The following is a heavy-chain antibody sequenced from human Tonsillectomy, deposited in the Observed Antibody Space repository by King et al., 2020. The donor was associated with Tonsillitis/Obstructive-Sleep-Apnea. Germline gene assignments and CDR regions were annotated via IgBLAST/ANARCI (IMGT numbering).Heavy chain of an antibody. D-gene: IGHD3-3*01. CDR1: GFTFSDYY. Sequence: VQLVQSGGGLVKPGGSLRLSCAASGFTFSDYYMSWIRQAPGKGLEWVSYISSSSSYTNYADPVKGRFTISRDNAKNSLYLQINSLRAEDTAVYYCASYDFWSGYNYYYMDVWGKGTTVTVSS. CDR3: ASYDFWSGYNYYYMDV. J-gene: IGHJ6*03. CDR2: ISSSSSYT. V-gene: IGHV3-11*05.